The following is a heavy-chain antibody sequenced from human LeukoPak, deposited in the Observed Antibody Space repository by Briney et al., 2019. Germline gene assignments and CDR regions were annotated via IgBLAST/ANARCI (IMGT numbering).Heavy chain of an antibody. V-gene: IGHV3-23*01. Sequence: GGSQRLSCAASGFTFNNYGMHWVRQAPGKGLEWVSTISGSADGTYYADSVKGRFTISRDNSKSTLYLQMNSLRAEDTAVYYCARTVTTDYAFDIWGQGTMVTVSS. D-gene: IGHD4-17*01. CDR2: ISGSADGT. CDR1: GFTFNNYG. J-gene: IGHJ3*02. CDR3: ARTVTTDYAFDI.